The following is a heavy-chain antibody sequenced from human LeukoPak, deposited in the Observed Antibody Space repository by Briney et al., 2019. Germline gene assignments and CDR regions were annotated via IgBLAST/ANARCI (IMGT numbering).Heavy chain of an antibody. D-gene: IGHD1-26*01. CDR2: ISYDGSSK. CDR3: ARDRYSGTFDY. Sequence: PGGSLRLSCAASGFTFSTYAMHWVRQAPGKGLEWVAVISYDGSSKYYADSVKGRFTISRDNSKNTLYLQMNSLRAEDTAVYYCARDRYSGTFDYWGQGTLVTVSS. J-gene: IGHJ4*02. V-gene: IGHV3-30*04. CDR1: GFTFSTYA.